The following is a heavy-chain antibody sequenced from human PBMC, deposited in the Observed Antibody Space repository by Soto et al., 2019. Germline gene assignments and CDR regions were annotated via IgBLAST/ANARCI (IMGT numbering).Heavy chain of an antibody. CDR2: ITPIFGTA. D-gene: IGHD3-3*01. V-gene: IGHV1-69*06. CDR3: ASARRITVFGVVIPFFDY. Sequence: SVNVSSKASGGTFSSYSISWVRPAPGQGLELMGGITPIFGTANYAQKFQGRVTITADKSTSTAYMELSSLRYEDTAVYYCASARRITVFGVVIPFFDYWGKGTLVTVSS. CDR1: GGTFSSYS. J-gene: IGHJ4*02.